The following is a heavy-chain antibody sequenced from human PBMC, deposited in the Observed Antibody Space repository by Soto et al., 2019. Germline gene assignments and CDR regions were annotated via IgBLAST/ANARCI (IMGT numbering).Heavy chain of an antibody. Sequence: QVQLVQSGAEVKKPGASVKVSCKASGYTFTSYGISWVRQAPGQGLEWMGWISAYNGNTNYAQKLQGRVTMTTDTSTXXAXMXXGSMRSDDTAVYYCAKDGEIHDCVWGSYLLNWFDPWGQGTLVTVSS. D-gene: IGHD3-16*02. V-gene: IGHV1-18*01. J-gene: IGHJ5*02. CDR3: AKDGEIHDCVWGSYLLNWFDP. CDR2: ISAYNGNT. CDR1: GYTFTSYG.